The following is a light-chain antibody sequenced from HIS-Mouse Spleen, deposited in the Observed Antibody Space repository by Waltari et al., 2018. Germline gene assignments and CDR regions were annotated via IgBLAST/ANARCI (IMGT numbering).Light chain of an antibody. V-gene: IGKV1-9*01. CDR3: QQLNSYPPT. Sequence: DIQLTQSPSFLSASVGDRVTITCRASQGSSSYLAWYQQKPGKAPKLLIYAASTLQSGVPSRFSGSRSGTEFALPISSLQPEDFATYDGQQLNSYPPTSGQGTKVEI. CDR2: AAS. J-gene: IGKJ1*01. CDR1: QGSSSY.